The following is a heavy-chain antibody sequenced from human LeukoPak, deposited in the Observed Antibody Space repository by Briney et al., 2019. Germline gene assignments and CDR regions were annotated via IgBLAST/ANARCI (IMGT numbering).Heavy chain of an antibody. Sequence: GGSLRLSCAASGFTFTAPTMTWLRQAPGKALGWVSIIGGRDDRTYYADSVKGRFTISRDNSKNILYLQMNSLRAEDTAVYYCAKDPNPFYDFWSGYKWGQGTLVTVSS. CDR2: IGGRDDRT. V-gene: IGHV3-23*01. D-gene: IGHD3-3*01. CDR3: AKDPNPFYDFWSGYK. CDR1: GFTFTAPT. J-gene: IGHJ4*02.